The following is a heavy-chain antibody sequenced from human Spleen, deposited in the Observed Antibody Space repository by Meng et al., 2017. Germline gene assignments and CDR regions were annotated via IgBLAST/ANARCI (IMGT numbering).Heavy chain of an antibody. J-gene: IGHJ4*02. D-gene: IGHD2-2*01. CDR1: GYTLTSYA. CDR3: TRDGYSDCSRTSCFDY. CDR2: IVNKTEST. Sequence: VQCVQSGAEVRQSGASVKMSCKASGYTLTSYARNWLRQAPGQGLEWMGWIVNKTESTRYDQGFKGRLVFSSDTSVSTAYLAISGLKADDTAVYYCTRDGYSDCSRTSCFDYWGQGTLVTVSS. V-gene: IGHV7-4-1*02.